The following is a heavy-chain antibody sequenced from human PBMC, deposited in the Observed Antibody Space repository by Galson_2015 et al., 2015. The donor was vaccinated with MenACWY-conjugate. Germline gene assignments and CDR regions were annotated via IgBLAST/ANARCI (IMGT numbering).Heavy chain of an antibody. D-gene: IGHD6-19*01. CDR1: GFTFSSYA. V-gene: IGHV3-30*04. Sequence: SLRLSCAASGFTFSSYAMHWVRQAPGKGLEWVAVISYDGSNKYYADSVKGRFTISRDNSKSTLYLQMNSLRAEDTAVYYCARGTSSGWYDVDYWGQGTLVTVSS. J-gene: IGHJ4*02. CDR2: ISYDGSNK. CDR3: ARGTSSGWYDVDY.